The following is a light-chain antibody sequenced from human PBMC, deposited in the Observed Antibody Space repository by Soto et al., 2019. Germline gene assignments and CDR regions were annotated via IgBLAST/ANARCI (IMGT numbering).Light chain of an antibody. J-gene: IGKJ1*01. CDR1: QSVASD. Sequence: EIVMTQSPPTLSVSPGERATLSCRANQSVASDFAWYQQKPGQAPTLLIYDASTKASGVPARFSGRGSGTECTLTISSLQSEDFAVYYCQQYNYWPQTFGQGTKVEI. CDR3: QQYNYWPQT. V-gene: IGKV3-15*01. CDR2: DAS.